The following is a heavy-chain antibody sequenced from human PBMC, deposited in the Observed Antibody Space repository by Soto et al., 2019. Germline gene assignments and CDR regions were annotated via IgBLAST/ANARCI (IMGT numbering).Heavy chain of an antibody. CDR3: ARVRVPADWLDP. V-gene: IGHV1-8*02. J-gene: IGHJ5*02. D-gene: IGHD4-17*01. Sequence: QVQLVQSGAEVKKHGASVKVSCKGSGYSFRSYDITWVRQAPGQGLEWMGWVHPETGSTGYAQRFQGRVSMTSDTSRNTTYMELSDLRVEDTAVYSFARVRVPADWLDPWGQGTLVTVSS. CDR2: VHPETGST. CDR1: GYSFRSYD.